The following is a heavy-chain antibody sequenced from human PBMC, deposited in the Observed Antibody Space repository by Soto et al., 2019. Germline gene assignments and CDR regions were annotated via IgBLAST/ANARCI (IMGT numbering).Heavy chain of an antibody. V-gene: IGHV5-51*01. Sequence: GESLKISCKDSGYSFTSYWIGWVRQMPGKGLEWMGIIYPGDSDTRYSPSFQGQVTIPADKSTSTAYLQWSSLKASDTAMYYCATLGYCSGGSCYGGPDAFDIWGQGTMVTVSS. CDR2: IYPGDSDT. CDR3: ATLGYCSGGSCYGGPDAFDI. D-gene: IGHD2-15*01. J-gene: IGHJ3*02. CDR1: GYSFTSYW.